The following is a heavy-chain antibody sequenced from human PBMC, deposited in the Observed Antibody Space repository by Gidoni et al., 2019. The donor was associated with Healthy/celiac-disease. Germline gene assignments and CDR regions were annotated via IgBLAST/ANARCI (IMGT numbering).Heavy chain of an antibody. Sequence: EVQLLESGGGLVQPGGSLRLSCAASGFPFSSYAMGWVRQAPGKGLEWVSAISGSGGSTYYADSVKGRFTISRDNSKNTLYLQMNSLRAEDTAVYYCAKDRMITFGGVIAGFDYWGQGTLVTVSS. CDR1: GFPFSSYA. CDR3: AKDRMITFGGVIAGFDY. J-gene: IGHJ4*02. V-gene: IGHV3-23*01. CDR2: ISGSGGST. D-gene: IGHD3-16*02.